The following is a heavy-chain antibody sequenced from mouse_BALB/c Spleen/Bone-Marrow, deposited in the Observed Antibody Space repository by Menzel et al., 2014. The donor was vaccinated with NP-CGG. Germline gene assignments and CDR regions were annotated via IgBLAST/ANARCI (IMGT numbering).Heavy chain of an antibody. CDR3: TIRYYAMDY. CDR2: IIPSSGYT. CDR1: GCTFTRYT. V-gene: IGHV1-4*01. J-gene: IGHJ4*01. Sequence: VQGVESGAELARPGASVKMSCQASGCTFTRYTMHWEKQRPGQGLEWIGYIIPSSGYTNYNQKFKDKATLTADKSSSTAYMQLSSLTSEDSAVYYCTIRYYAMDYWGQGTSVTVSS. D-gene: IGHD1-1*01.